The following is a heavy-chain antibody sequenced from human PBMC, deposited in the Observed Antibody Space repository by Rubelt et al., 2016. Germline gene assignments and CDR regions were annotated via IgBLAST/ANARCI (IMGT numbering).Heavy chain of an antibody. CDR3: ARGSVVAATLDWFDP. V-gene: IGHV4-38-2*02. D-gene: IGHD2-15*01. CDR1: GYFISSGYY. Sequence: QVQLQESGPGLVKPSETLSLTCSVSGYFISSGYYWGWIRQPPGKGLEWIGSIYHSGATYYNPSLKSRVPMSVDTSENQFSLKLSAVTAADTAVYYGARGSVVAATLDWFDPWGQGTLVTVSS. CDR2: IYHSGAT. J-gene: IGHJ5*02.